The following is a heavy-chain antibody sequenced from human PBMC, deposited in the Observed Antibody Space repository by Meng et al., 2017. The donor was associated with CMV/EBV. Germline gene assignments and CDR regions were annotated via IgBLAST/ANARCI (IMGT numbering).Heavy chain of an antibody. CDR2: ISWDGCST. V-gene: IGHV3-43*01. CDR3: AKASSGWFDY. D-gene: IGHD6-19*01. Sequence: EAVLVGSGGGVVQRGVSVSLSFEASGFTLYDYPMHWGRTAPWKGLEWVSLISWDGCSTYYADSVTGRFTIYRDNSKNSLYLQMNSLRTEDTALYYCAKASSGWFDYWGQGTLVTVSS. J-gene: IGHJ4*02. CDR1: GFTLYDYP.